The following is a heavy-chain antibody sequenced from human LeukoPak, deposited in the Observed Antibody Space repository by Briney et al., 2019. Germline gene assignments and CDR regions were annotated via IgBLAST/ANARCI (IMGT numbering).Heavy chain of an antibody. CDR1: GFTFSSYA. V-gene: IGHV3-23*01. CDR3: TTLRGYCSGGSCYSPYYYYYYMDV. J-gene: IGHJ6*03. CDR2: ISGSGGST. D-gene: IGHD2-15*01. Sequence: GGSLRLSCAASGFTFSSYAMSWVRQAPGKGLEWVSAISGSGGSTYYADSVKGRFTISRDNSKNTLYLQMNSLRAEDTAVYYCTTLRGYCSGGSCYSPYYYYYYMDVWGKGTTVTVSS.